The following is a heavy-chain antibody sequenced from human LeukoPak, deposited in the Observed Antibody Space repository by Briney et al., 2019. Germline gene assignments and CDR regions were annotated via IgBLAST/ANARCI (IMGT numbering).Heavy chain of an antibody. Sequence: PSETLSLTCTVSGYSISSGYYWSWIRQPPGKGLEWIGEIIHSGNTIYNPSLKSRVTISVDTSKNQVSLKLRSVTAADTAVYYCAREMPTVYPHAFDIWGQGTMVTVSS. CDR2: IIHSGNT. D-gene: IGHD5-24*01. V-gene: IGHV4-38-2*02. J-gene: IGHJ3*02. CDR3: AREMPTVYPHAFDI. CDR1: GYSISSGYY.